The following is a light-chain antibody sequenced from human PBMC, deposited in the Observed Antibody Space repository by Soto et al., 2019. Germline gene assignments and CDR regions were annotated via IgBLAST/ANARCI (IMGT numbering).Light chain of an antibody. V-gene: IGLV1-44*01. CDR2: GNN. CDR3: AAWDGSLNNVL. J-gene: IGLJ2*01. CDR1: GSSIGTNT. Sequence: QSVLTQPPSASGTPGQMVTISCSGSGSSIGTNTVNWYRQLPGTAPKLLIYGNNQRPSGVPDRFSGSKSGTSASLAISGLQSEDEAEYYCAAWDGSLNNVLFGGGTQLTVL.